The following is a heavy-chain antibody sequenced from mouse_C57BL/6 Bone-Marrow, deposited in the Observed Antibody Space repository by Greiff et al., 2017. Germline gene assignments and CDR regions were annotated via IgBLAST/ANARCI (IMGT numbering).Heavy chain of an antibody. Sequence: QVQLKQSGPELVKPGASVKISCKASGYAFSSSWMNWVKQRPGKGLEWIGRIYPGDGDTNYNGKFKGKATLTADKSSSTAYMQLSSLTSEDSAVYFCARWCTTEAYDFDYWGQGTTLTVSS. D-gene: IGHD1-1*01. CDR2: IYPGDGDT. J-gene: IGHJ2*01. CDR1: GYAFSSSW. V-gene: IGHV1-82*01. CDR3: ARWCTTEAYDFDY.